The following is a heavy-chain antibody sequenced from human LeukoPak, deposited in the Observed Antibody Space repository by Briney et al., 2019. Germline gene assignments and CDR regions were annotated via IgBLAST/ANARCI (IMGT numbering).Heavy chain of an antibody. V-gene: IGHV1-69*05. D-gene: IGHD2-2*01. J-gene: IGHJ6*03. CDR1: GGTFSSYA. CDR3: ARNPGYCSSTSCYYYYYMDV. Sequence: GASVKVSCKASGGTFSSYAISWVRQAPGQGLERMGGIIPIFGTANYAQKFQGRVTITTDESTSTAYMELSSLRSEDTAVYYCARNPGYCSSTSCYYYYYMDVWGKGTTVTVSS. CDR2: IIPIFGTA.